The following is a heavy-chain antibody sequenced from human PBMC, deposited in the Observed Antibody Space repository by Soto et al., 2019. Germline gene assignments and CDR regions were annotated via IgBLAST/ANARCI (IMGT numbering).Heavy chain of an antibody. V-gene: IGHV5-10-1*01. Sequence: EVQLVQSGAEVKKPGESLRISCKGSGYSFTSYWISWVRQMPGKGLEWMGRIDPSDSYTNYSPSFQGHVTISADKSISTAYLPWSSLKASDTAMYYCARTSMQSRGYSYGHGGMDVWGQGTTVTVSS. CDR2: IDPSDSYT. J-gene: IGHJ6*02. CDR1: GYSFTSYW. D-gene: IGHD5-18*01. CDR3: ARTSMQSRGYSYGHGGMDV.